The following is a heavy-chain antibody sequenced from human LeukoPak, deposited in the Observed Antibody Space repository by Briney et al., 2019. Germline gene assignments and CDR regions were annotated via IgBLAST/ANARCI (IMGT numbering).Heavy chain of an antibody. CDR2: ISGSGGST. D-gene: IGHD3-22*01. CDR3: AKSSYYDASGYYREYYFDY. V-gene: IGHV3-23*01. Sequence: PGGSLRLSCVPSGFSFSNYAMSWVRQAPGKGLEWVSSISGSGGSTHYADSVEGRFTISRDKTKNALYLQMNSLRAEDTAVYYCAKSSYYDASGYYREYYFDYWGQGTLVTVSS. J-gene: IGHJ4*02. CDR1: GFSFSNYA.